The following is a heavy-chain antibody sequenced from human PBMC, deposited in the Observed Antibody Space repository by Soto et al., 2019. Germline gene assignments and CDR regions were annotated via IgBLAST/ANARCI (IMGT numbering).Heavy chain of an antibody. Sequence: QVQLQQWGAGLLKPSETLSLTCAVYGGSFSGYYWSWIRQPPGKGLEWIGEINHSGSTNYNPTLKSRVTISVDTSKNQFSLKLSFVTAADTAVYYCARGTVVVPAAKQYNWFDPWGQGTLVTVSS. D-gene: IGHD2-2*01. V-gene: IGHV4-34*01. CDR3: ARGTVVVPAAKQYNWFDP. J-gene: IGHJ5*02. CDR2: INHSGST. CDR1: GGSFSGYY.